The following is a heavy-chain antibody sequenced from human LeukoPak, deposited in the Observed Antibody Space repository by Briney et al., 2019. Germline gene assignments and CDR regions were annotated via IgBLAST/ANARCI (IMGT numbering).Heavy chain of an antibody. CDR2: IIPILGIA. D-gene: IGHD6-19*01. J-gene: IGHJ4*02. V-gene: IGHV1-69*04. Sequence: GSSVKVSCKASGGTFSSYAISWVRQAPGQGLEWMGRIIPILGIANYAQKFQGRVTMTEDTSTDTAYMELSSLRSEDTAVYYCATDAGSGWFRRWGQGTLVTVSS. CDR1: GGTFSSYA. CDR3: ATDAGSGWFRR.